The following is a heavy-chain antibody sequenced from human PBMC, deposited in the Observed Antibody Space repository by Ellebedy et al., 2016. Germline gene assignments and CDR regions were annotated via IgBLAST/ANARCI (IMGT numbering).Heavy chain of an antibody. D-gene: IGHD4-17*01. J-gene: IGHJ4*02. Sequence: GGSLRLXCTASGLNFNTFFMTWVRQAPGKGLEWVSTISAGSDTTRFADSVKGRFTISRDSSKNTVYLRMNNLRAEDTAVYYCRQGHYADLWGQGTLVTVSS. CDR1: GLNFNTFF. V-gene: IGHV3-23*01. CDR3: RQGHYADL. CDR2: ISAGSDTT.